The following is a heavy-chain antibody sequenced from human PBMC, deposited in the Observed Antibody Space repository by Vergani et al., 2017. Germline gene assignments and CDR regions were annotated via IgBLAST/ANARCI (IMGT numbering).Heavy chain of an antibody. V-gene: IGHV4-59*11. D-gene: IGHD3-9*01. Sequence: VQLVESGGHLVQPGGSLRLSCAASGFTFIMHAMSWVRQAPGKGLEWIGYIYSTGSTNYNPSLNSRVTMSVDTSKNQFSLKLRSVTAADTAVYFCARVMYRDEASTGYRLEGMDIWGQGTTVTISS. CDR1: GFTFIMHA. CDR2: IYSTGST. CDR3: ARVMYRDEASTGYRLEGMDI. J-gene: IGHJ6*01.